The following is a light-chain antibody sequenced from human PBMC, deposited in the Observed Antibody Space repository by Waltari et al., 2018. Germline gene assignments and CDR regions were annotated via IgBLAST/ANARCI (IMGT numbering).Light chain of an antibody. CDR1: SSDVGGYNY. J-gene: IGLJ2*01. Sequence: QSALTQPRSVSGSPGQSVTISCTGTSSDVGGYNYVSWYQQHPGKAPNLMIYDVSKRPSGVAARFPGSKSGNTASLTSSGLQAEDEADYYCCSYAGSYAVVFGGGTKLTVL. V-gene: IGLV2-11*01. CDR2: DVS. CDR3: CSYAGSYAVV.